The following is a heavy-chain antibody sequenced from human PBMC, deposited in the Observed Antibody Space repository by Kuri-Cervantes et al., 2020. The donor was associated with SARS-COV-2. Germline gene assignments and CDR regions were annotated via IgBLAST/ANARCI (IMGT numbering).Heavy chain of an antibody. CDR3: ATGGWNNNFDC. CDR1: GYTFTSYG. J-gene: IGHJ4*02. D-gene: IGHD1/OR15-1a*01. CDR2: IIPIFGTA. Sequence: SVKVSCKASGYTFTSYGISWVRQAPGQGLEWMGGIIPIFGTANYAQKFQGRVTITADESTSTAYMELSSLRSEDTAVYYCATGGWNNNFDCWGQGTLVTVSS. V-gene: IGHV1-69*13.